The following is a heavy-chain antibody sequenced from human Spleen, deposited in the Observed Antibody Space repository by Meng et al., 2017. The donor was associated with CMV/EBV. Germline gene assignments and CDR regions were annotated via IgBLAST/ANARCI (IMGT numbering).Heavy chain of an antibody. CDR3: AKDDGFAGDITGPTY. V-gene: IGHV3-30*02. CDR2: IRYDGSNQ. D-gene: IGHD2-8*02. J-gene: IGHJ4*02. Sequence: SGFTFSDYGMHWVRQAPGKGLEWVAFIRYDGSNQYYADSVKGRFTISRDNGRNTLYLQMNSLRAEDTAVYYCAKDDGFAGDITGPTYWGQGTLVTVSS. CDR1: GFTFSDYG.